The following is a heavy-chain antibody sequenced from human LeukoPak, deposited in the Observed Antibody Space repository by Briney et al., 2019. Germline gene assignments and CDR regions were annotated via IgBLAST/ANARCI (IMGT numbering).Heavy chain of an antibody. D-gene: IGHD3-22*01. Sequence: PSETLSLTCAVYGGSFSGYYWSWIRQPPGKGLEWIGEINHSGSTNYNPSLKSRVTISVDTSKNQFSLKLSSVTAADTAVYYCARQYYYDSSGPDAFDIWGQGTMVTVSS. V-gene: IGHV4-34*01. CDR1: GGSFSGYY. J-gene: IGHJ3*02. CDR2: INHSGST. CDR3: ARQYYYDSSGPDAFDI.